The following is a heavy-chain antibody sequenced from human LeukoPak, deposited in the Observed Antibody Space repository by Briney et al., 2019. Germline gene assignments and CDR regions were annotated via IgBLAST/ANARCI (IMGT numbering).Heavy chain of an antibody. V-gene: IGHV3-30*02. Sequence: PGGSLRLSCTASGFTFNRYGMHWIRQPPGKGLEWVAYIRYDSSDKKYGGSVEGRLTISRDNSKNTLYLQVSSLRVEDTAMYYCAKGGFWFHPWGLGTLVTVSS. CDR3: AKGGFWFHP. D-gene: IGHD3-16*01. CDR2: IRYDSSDK. J-gene: IGHJ5*02. CDR1: GFTFNRYG.